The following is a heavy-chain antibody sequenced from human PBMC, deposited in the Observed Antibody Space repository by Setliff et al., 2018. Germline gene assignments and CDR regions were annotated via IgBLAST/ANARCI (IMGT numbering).Heavy chain of an antibody. V-gene: IGHV4-59*01. CDR2: IYYSGST. CDR1: GGSISSYY. Sequence: SETLSLTCTVSGGSISSYYWSWIRQSPGKGLEWIGYIYYSGSTNYNPSLKSRVTISVDTSKNQFSLKLSSVTTADTAVYYCARALYNYDFDYWGQGTLVTVSS. J-gene: IGHJ4*02. D-gene: IGHD5-18*01. CDR3: ARALYNYDFDY.